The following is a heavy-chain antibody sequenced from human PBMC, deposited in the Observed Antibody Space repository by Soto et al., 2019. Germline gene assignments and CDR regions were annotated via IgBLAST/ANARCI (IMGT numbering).Heavy chain of an antibody. CDR2: IYHSGST. D-gene: IGHD2-21*02. V-gene: IGHV4-4*02. J-gene: IGHJ6*02. CDR1: GGSISSSNW. Sequence: SETLSLTCAVSGGSISSSNWWSWVRQPPGKGLEWIGEIYHSGSTNYNPSLKSRVTISVDKSKNQFSLKLSSVTAADTAVYYCARDQPAYCGGDCHPYGMDVWGQGTTVTVSS. CDR3: ARDQPAYCGGDCHPYGMDV.